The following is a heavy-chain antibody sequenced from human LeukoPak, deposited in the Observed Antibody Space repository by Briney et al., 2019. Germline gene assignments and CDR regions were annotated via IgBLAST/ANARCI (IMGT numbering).Heavy chain of an antibody. CDR2: IYYSRST. D-gene: IGHD1-14*01. CDR1: GGSISSYY. CDR3: ASSSRTHECFDY. Sequence: SETLSLTCTVSGGSISSYYWSWIRQPPGKGLEWIGYIYYSRSTNYNPSLKSRVTISVDTSKNQFSLKLSSVTAADTAVYCCASSSRTHECFDYWGQGTLVTVSS. J-gene: IGHJ4*02. V-gene: IGHV4-59*08.